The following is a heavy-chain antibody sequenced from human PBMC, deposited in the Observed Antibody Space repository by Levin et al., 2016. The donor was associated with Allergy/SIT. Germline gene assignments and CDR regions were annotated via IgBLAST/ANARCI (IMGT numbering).Heavy chain of an antibody. V-gene: IGHV5-10-1*01. J-gene: IGHJ6*02. Sequence: GESLKISCKGSGYSFTSYWIGWVRQMPGKGLEWMGRIDPSDSYTNYSPSFQGHVTISADKSISTAYLQWSSLKASDTAMYYCARVYNWNVRGYYYGMDVWGQGTTVTVSS. CDR2: IDPSDSYT. CDR3: ARVYNWNVRGYYYGMDV. D-gene: IGHD1-1*01. CDR1: GYSFTSYW.